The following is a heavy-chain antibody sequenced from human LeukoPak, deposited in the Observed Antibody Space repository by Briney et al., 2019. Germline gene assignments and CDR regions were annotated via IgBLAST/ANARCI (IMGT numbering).Heavy chain of an antibody. D-gene: IGHD3-10*01. CDR2: IWYDGSNI. J-gene: IGHJ4*02. CDR1: GISFSSHG. CDR3: AKQPHYGRLIDY. V-gene: IGHV3-30*02. Sequence: PGGSLRLSCAASGISFSSHGMHWVRQAPGKGLEWVAVIWYDGSNIYYADFVKGRFTISRDNSKNTLYLQMNSLRAEDTAVYYCAKQPHYGRLIDYWGQGTLVTVSS.